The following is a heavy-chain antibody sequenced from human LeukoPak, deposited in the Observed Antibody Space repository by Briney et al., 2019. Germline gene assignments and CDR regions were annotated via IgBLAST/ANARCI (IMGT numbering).Heavy chain of an antibody. CDR3: ARVPDYYASGGFYLDY. J-gene: IGHJ4*02. D-gene: IGHD3-10*01. Sequence: GASVKVSCKASGYTFINYGMSWGRQAPGQGLEWMGWISAYTGDTNYAQKFQGRVSMTTDTSTSTAYMELRSLTSDDTAVYYCARVPDYYASGGFYLDYWGQGTLVTVSS. CDR2: ISAYTGDT. V-gene: IGHV1-18*01. CDR1: GYTFINYG.